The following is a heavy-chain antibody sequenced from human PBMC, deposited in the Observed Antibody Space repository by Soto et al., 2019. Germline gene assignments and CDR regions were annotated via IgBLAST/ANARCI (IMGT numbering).Heavy chain of an antibody. J-gene: IGHJ4*01. D-gene: IGHD5-18*01. CDR2: ISSRSGTI. CDR3: AREVDRALVGSPHYFDY. Sequence: GGSLRISCAASGFSFSDYYMTWIRQAPGQGLEWVSYISSRSGTIFYADSVKGRFTLSRDNSKNSMYLQMNSLRAEDTAVYYCAREVDRALVGSPHYFDYWGQGTLVTVSS. V-gene: IGHV3-11*01. CDR1: GFSFSDYY.